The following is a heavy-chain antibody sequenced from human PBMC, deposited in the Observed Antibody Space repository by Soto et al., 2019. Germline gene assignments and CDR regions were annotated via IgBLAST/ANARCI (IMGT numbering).Heavy chain of an antibody. CDR1: GWSFSGYY. D-gene: IGHD2-21*02. Sequence: SETLSLTCAVYGWSFSGYYWSWIRQPPGKGLEWIGDINHSGSTNYNPSLKSRLTISVDTSKNQFSLKLASVTAADTAVYFCAREDDGGDRDYYGLDVWGQGTTVTVSS. CDR2: INHSGST. J-gene: IGHJ6*02. CDR3: AREDDGGDRDYYGLDV. V-gene: IGHV4-34*01.